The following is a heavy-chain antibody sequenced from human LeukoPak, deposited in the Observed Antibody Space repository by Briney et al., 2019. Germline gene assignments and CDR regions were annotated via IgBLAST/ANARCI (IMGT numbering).Heavy chain of an antibody. CDR3: ARDRLWFGELLTYYYYGMDV. CDR2: IKQDGSEK. J-gene: IGHJ6*02. CDR1: GFTFSSYW. Sequence: GGSLRLSCAASGFTFSSYWMSWVRQAPGKGLEWVANIKQDGSEKYYVDSVKGRFTISRDNAKNSLYLQMNSLRAEDTAVYYCARDRLWFGELLTYYYYGMDVWGQGTTVTVSS. V-gene: IGHV3-7*01. D-gene: IGHD3-10*01.